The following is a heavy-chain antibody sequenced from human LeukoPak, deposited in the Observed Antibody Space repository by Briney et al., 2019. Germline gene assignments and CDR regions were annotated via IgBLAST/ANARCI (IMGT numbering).Heavy chain of an antibody. V-gene: IGHV4-59*12. CDR2: TYNSGST. Sequence: SETLSLTCTVSGGSISTYYWNWIRQSPGKGLEWIGYTYNSGSTNYNPSLKSRVTISVDRSKNQFSLRLSSVTAADTAVYYCARESRWFDPWGQGTLVTVSS. CDR1: GGSISTYY. J-gene: IGHJ5*02. CDR3: ARESRWFDP.